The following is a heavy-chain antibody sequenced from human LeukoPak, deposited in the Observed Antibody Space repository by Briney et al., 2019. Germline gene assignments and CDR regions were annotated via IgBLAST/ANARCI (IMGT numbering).Heavy chain of an antibody. CDR1: GASISSYQ. CDR2: IYSSGNT. D-gene: IGHD2-2*01. CDR3: ARDRVVVPAVMGTRDAFDV. V-gene: IGHV4-4*07. J-gene: IGHJ3*01. Sequence: SATLSLTCTVPGASISSYQWSWIRQPAGKGLEWIGLIYSSGNTNYNPSLKSRVTMSVDTSKNQFSLKLSSVTAADTAIYYCARDRVVVPAVMGTRDAFDVWGQGTIVTVSA.